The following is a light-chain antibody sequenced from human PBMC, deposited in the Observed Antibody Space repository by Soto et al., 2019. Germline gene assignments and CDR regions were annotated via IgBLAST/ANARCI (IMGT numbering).Light chain of an antibody. CDR1: ISDVVVYNY. CDR2: DFI. V-gene: IGLV2-14*01. Sequence: QSVLTQPASVSGSPGQSITISFTVTISDVVVYNYVSFYQQHPFKAPKLMIYDFINLPSLFSNRFSVSNSGNTSSLTISGXQAEDEDDYDCSSYTSSSPYVFGTGTKVTVL. J-gene: IGLJ1*01. CDR3: SSYTSSSPYV.